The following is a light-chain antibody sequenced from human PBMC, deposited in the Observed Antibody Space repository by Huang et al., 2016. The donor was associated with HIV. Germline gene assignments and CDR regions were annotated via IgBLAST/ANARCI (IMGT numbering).Light chain of an antibody. J-gene: IGKJ2*01. CDR2: AAS. CDR3: QQYYGTPYT. CDR1: RGISDS. V-gene: IGKV1-NL1*01. Sequence: DIQVTQSPSSLSASVGDRVTVTCRTRRGISDSLVWYQQKPGRAPKLLVYAASKLEIGVPSRFSGSGAGADFTLTINNLQPEDFATYYCQQYYGTPYTFGQGTKVEIK.